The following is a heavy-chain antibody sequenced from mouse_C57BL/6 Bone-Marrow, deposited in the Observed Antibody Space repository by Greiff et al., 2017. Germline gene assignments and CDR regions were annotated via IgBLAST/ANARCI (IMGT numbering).Heavy chain of an antibody. CDR2: LRSKSSNYAT. CDR3: VRSYYYGRAWFAY. V-gene: IGHV10-3*01. Sequence: VQLKESGGGLVQPKGSLKLSCAASGFTFNTYALHWVRQAPGKGLEWVARLRSKSSNYATYYADSVKDRFTISRDDSQSMLYLQMNNLKTEDTAMYYCVRSYYYGRAWFAYWGQGTLVTVSA. J-gene: IGHJ3*01. CDR1: GFTFNTYA. D-gene: IGHD1-1*01.